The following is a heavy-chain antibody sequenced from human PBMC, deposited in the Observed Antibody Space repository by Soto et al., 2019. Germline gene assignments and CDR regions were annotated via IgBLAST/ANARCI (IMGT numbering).Heavy chain of an antibody. J-gene: IGHJ4*02. CDR1: GFTFDDYG. Sequence: EVQLVESGGGVVRPGGSLRLSCAASGFTFDDYGMSWVRQAPGEGLEWVSGINWNGGSTGYADSVKGRFTISRDNAKNSLCLQKNSLRAEATALYYWEREGGGGVNYFDYWGQGTLVTVSS. V-gene: IGHV3-20*04. CDR3: EREGGGGVNYFDY. CDR2: INWNGGST. D-gene: IGHD2-21*01.